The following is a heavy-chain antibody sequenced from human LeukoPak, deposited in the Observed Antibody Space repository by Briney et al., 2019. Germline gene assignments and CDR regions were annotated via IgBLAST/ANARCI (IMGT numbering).Heavy chain of an antibody. CDR3: ARADCSSSSCPSKFDY. V-gene: IGHV3-33*01. Sequence: GGSLRLSCVASGFIFTNYGLHWVRQAPGKGLEWVAVIWYDGSRKYYADSVKGRLTISRDNSKNTLSLQMDSLRVEDTAVYYCARADCSSSSCPSKFDYWGQGTLVTVSS. D-gene: IGHD2-2*01. CDR1: GFIFTNYG. J-gene: IGHJ4*02. CDR2: IWYDGSRK.